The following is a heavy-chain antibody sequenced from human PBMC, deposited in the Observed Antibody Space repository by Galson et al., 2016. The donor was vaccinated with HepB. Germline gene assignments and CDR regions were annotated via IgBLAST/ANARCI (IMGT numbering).Heavy chain of an antibody. CDR1: GLTVSSNY. CDR3: GREVYGGALDY. J-gene: IGHJ4*02. D-gene: IGHD4-23*01. Sequence: SLRLSCAASGLTVSSNYMSWVRQAPGKGLEWVSVIYSGGGRYYADSVQGRFTISSDNSKNTVFLEMNSLRAEDTVIYYCGREVYGGALDYGGQGTWSASPQ. V-gene: IGHV3-53*01. CDR2: IYSGGGR.